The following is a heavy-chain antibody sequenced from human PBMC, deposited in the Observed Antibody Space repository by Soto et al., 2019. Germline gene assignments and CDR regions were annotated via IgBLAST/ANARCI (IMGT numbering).Heavy chain of an antibody. CDR2: INHSGST. CDR1: GGSFSGYY. Sequence: TSETLSLTCAVYGGSFSGYYWSWIRQPPGKGLEWIGEINHSGSTNYNPSLKSRVTISVDTSKNQFSLKLSSVTAADTAVYYCARLRSHYYYYMDVWGKGTTVTVSS. J-gene: IGHJ6*03. V-gene: IGHV4-34*01. CDR3: ARLRSHYYYYMDV.